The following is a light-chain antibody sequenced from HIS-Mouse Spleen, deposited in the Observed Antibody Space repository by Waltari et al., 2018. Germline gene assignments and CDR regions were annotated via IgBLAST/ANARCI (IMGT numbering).Light chain of an antibody. V-gene: IGLV1-47*01. Sequence: QSVLTQPPSASGTPGQRVTISCSGSSSNIGSNYVYWYQQLPGTAPKLLIYRNNPGTSGGPDGFTGSKSGTSASLAISGLRSEDEADYYCAAWDDSLSCPVFGGGTKLTVL. CDR2: RNN. CDR1: SSNIGSNY. CDR3: AAWDDSLSCPV. J-gene: IGLJ3*02.